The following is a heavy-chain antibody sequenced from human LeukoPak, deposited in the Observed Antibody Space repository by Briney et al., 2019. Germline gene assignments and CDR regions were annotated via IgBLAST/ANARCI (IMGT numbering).Heavy chain of an antibody. Sequence: GGSLRLSCAASGFTFSSYWMSWVRQAPGKGLEWVSMISGSGGSTFYADFVKGRFTISRDDAKSTVYMQMNSLRAEDTAIYYCVKRLVGVKDWGQGTMVTVSS. CDR2: ISGSGGST. CDR1: GFTFSSYW. V-gene: IGHV3-23*01. D-gene: IGHD1-26*01. CDR3: VKRLVGVKD. J-gene: IGHJ3*01.